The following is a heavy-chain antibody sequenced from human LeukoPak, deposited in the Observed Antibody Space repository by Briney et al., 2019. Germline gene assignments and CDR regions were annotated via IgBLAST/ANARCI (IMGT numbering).Heavy chain of an antibody. D-gene: IGHD3-10*01. Sequence: PSETLSLTCTVSGGSISGYYWSWIRQPPGKGLEWIGNIYYSGSTNYNPSLKSRVTISVDTSKNQFSLHLNSVTPEDTAVYYCAREGSSSFDYWGQGTLVTVSS. CDR1: GGSISGYY. CDR2: IYYSGST. V-gene: IGHV4-59*12. J-gene: IGHJ4*02. CDR3: AREGSSSFDY.